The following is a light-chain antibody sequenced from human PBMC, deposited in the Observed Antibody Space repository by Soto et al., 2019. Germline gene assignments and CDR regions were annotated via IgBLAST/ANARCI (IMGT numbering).Light chain of an antibody. CDR1: QSIVYSDGVSY. CDR2: KAS. V-gene: IGKV2-30*01. CDR3: MQGTHWPPWT. Sequence: VVMTQSPLSLPVTLGQPASISCRSSQSIVYSDGVSYLSWFHQRPGQSPRRLIYKASDRDSGVPDRFSGSGSGTDFTLKISMVEAEDVGVYYCMQGTHWPPWTFGQGTKVEIK. J-gene: IGKJ1*01.